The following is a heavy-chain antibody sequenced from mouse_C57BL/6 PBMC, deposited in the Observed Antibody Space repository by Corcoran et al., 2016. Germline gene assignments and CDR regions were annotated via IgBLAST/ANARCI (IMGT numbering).Heavy chain of an antibody. V-gene: IGHV1-76*01. CDR1: GYTFTAYY. D-gene: IGHD2-4*01. CDR2: IYPGSGNT. CDR3: ARGRDYVALAY. J-gene: IGHJ3*01. Sequence: QVQLKQSGAELVRPGASVKLSCKASGYTFTAYYINWVKQRPGQGLEWIARIYPGSGNTYYNEKFKGKATLTAEKSSSTTYMQLSSLTSEDSAGYFCARGRDYVALAYWGQGTLVTVSA.